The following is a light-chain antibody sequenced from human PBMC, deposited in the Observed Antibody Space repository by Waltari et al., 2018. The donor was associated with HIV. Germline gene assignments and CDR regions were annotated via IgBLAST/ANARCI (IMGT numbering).Light chain of an antibody. J-gene: IGKJ2*01. Sequence: DIQMTQSPSTLSASVGERVTITCRASHSIASWLAWYQQKPGTAPKLLIYEASGLETGVPSRFSGSGSVTKFTLTISSLQPDDFATYYCQQYNNYPYTFGQGTKLEI. CDR2: EAS. V-gene: IGKV1-5*03. CDR3: QQYNNYPYT. CDR1: HSIASW.